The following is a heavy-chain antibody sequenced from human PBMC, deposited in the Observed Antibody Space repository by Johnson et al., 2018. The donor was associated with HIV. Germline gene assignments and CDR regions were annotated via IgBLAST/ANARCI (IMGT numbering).Heavy chain of an antibody. D-gene: IGHD2-21*02. CDR3: AKVRCGGDCLDAFDI. V-gene: IGHV3-23*04. CDR1: GFTFSSYA. Sequence: VLLVESGGGLVQRGGSLRLSCIASGFTFSSYAMSWVRQAPGQGLELVSAISGSAGITYYADSVEGRFTISRDNSRNTLYLQMNSLRTEDTAVYYCAKVRCGGDCLDAFDIWGQGTMVTVSS. CDR2: ISGSAGIT. J-gene: IGHJ3*02.